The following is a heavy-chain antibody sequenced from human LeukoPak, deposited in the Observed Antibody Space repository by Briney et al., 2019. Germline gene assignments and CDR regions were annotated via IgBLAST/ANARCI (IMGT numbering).Heavy chain of an antibody. Sequence: PGGSLRLSCAASGFTFSSYSMNWVRQAPGKGLEWVSSISSSSSYIYYADSVKGRFTISRDNAKNSLYLQMNSLRAEDTAVYYCARDDFPYYYDSSGYSPHYWGQGTLVTVSS. CDR2: ISSSSSYI. CDR3: ARDDFPYYYDSSGYSPHY. D-gene: IGHD3-22*01. V-gene: IGHV3-21*01. CDR1: GFTFSSYS. J-gene: IGHJ4*02.